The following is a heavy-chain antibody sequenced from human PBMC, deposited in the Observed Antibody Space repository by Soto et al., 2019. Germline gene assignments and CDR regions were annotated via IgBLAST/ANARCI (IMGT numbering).Heavy chain of an antibody. Sequence: EVQLLESGGGLVQPGGSLRLSCAASGFTFNSYAMNWVRQAPGKGLEWVSVISGSGGSTYYADSVKGRFTISRDNSKNTLYLQMNSLRAGDTAVYYCAKRTVGWYFDLWGRGTLFTVSS. J-gene: IGHJ2*01. CDR3: AKRTVGWYFDL. CDR1: GFTFNSYA. V-gene: IGHV3-23*01. CDR2: ISGSGGST. D-gene: IGHD4-17*01.